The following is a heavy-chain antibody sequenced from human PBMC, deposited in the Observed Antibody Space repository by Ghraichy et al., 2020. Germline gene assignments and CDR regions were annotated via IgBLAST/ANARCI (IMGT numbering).Heavy chain of an antibody. CDR2: FDPEDGET. D-gene: IGHD3-22*01. Sequence: ASVKVSCKVSGYTLTELSMHWVRQAPGTGLEWMGGFDPEDGETIYAQKFQDRVTMTEDTSTDTAYMELSSLRSEDTAVYYCETDLLEVGVGMDVWGQGTTVTVSS. V-gene: IGHV1-24*01. CDR1: GYTLTELS. CDR3: ETDLLEVGVGMDV. J-gene: IGHJ6*02.